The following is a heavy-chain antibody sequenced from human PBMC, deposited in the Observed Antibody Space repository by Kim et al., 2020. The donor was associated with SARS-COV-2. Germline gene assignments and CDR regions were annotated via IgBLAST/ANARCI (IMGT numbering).Heavy chain of an antibody. J-gene: IGHJ4*02. CDR3: ARSSLIAVAGIYVY. V-gene: IGHV4-39*01. D-gene: IGHD6-19*01. Sequence: TPSIKSRVTISVDTSKNQFSLKLSSVTAADTAVYYCARSSLIAVAGIYVYWGQGTLVTVSS.